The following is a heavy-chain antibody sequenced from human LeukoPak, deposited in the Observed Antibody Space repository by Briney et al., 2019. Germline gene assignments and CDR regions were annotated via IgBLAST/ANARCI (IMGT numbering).Heavy chain of an antibody. J-gene: IGHJ4*02. CDR1: GYTLTELS. D-gene: IGHD3-9*01. CDR3: ATGGLTNYDILTGYYKSKYYFDY. V-gene: IGHV1-24*01. Sequence: ASVKVSCKVSGYTLTELSMHWVRQAPGKGLEWMGGFDPEDGETIYAQKFQGRVTMTEETSTDTAYMELSSLRSEDTAVYYCATGGLTNYDILTGYYKSKYYFDYWGQGTLVTVSS. CDR2: FDPEDGET.